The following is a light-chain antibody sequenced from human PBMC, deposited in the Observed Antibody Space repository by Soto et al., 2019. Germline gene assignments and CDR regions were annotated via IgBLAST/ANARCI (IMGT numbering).Light chain of an antibody. CDR2: AAS. Sequence: DIQMTQSPSSLSASVGDRVTITCRASQSISSYLNWYQQKPGKAPKPLIYAASSLLSGVPSRFSGGGSATDFTLTISNLQPEDFATYYCQQSYSTPQTFGHGTKVDIK. V-gene: IGKV1-39*01. CDR3: QQSYSTPQT. CDR1: QSISSY. J-gene: IGKJ1*01.